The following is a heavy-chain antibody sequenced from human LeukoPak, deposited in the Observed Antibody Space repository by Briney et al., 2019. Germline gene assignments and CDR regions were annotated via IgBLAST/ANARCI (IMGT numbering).Heavy chain of an antibody. CDR1: GFTFSSYW. CDR3: ARDDYCSGGSCYVEGNWFDP. Sequence: PGGSLRLSCAASGFTFSSYWMSWVRQAPGKGLEWVANIKQDGSEKYYVDSVKGRFTISRDNAKNSLYLQMNSLRAEDTAVYYCARDDYCSGGSCYVEGNWFDPWGQGTLVTVSS. D-gene: IGHD2-15*01. J-gene: IGHJ5*02. V-gene: IGHV3-7*01. CDR2: IKQDGSEK.